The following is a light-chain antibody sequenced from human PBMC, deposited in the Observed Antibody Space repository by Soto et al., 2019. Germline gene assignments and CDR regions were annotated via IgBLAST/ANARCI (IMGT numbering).Light chain of an antibody. Sequence: DIQMTQSPSSLSASVGDRVTITCRASQSISSYLNWYQQKPGRAPGLLIFAASSLQSGVPSRFSGRGSGTDFTLTISSLQPEDFATYYCQQSYSTPYTFGQGTKLEIK. CDR3: QQSYSTPYT. CDR2: AAS. V-gene: IGKV1-39*01. CDR1: QSISSY. J-gene: IGKJ2*01.